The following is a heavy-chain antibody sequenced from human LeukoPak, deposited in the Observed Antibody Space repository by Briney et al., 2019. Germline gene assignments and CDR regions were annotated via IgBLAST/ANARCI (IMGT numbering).Heavy chain of an antibody. CDR2: IYPGDSDS. Sequence: GESLKISCKGSGYSFTNYWIGWVRQKPGKGLEWMGIIYPGDSDSRYSPSFQGQVTISADNSISTAYLQWSSLKASDTAIYYCARPESYYYGSGSYVYWGQGTLVTVSS. CDR3: ARPESYYYGSGSYVY. D-gene: IGHD3-10*01. V-gene: IGHV5-51*01. CDR1: GYSFTNYW. J-gene: IGHJ4*02.